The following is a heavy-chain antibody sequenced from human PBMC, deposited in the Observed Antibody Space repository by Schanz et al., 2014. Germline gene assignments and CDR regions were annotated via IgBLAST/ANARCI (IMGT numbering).Heavy chain of an antibody. V-gene: IGHV3-33*08. CDR3: TRSYYDFSWGSYRFRAFDI. CDR2: MSYDGSIK. CDR1: GFTFSNYA. D-gene: IGHD3-16*02. J-gene: IGHJ3*02. Sequence: VQLLESGGGLVRPGGSLRLSCAASGFTFSNYAMSWVRQAPGKGLEWVAAMSYDGSIKYYGDSVKGRFTISRDNAKKTLSLQMISLRAEDTAIYFCTRSYYDFSWGSYRFRAFDIWGQGTTVIVSS.